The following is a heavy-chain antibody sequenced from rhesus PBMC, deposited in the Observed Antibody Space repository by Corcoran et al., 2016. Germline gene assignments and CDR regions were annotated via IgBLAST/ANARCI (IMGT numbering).Heavy chain of an antibody. CDR1: GGSISATR. D-gene: IGHD1-20*01. CDR3: ALPGNNGAFDY. Sequence: QLHLQESGPGLVKPSETLSLTCAVSGGSISATRWTWIRQPPGKGLEWIGGISGISGSTSYHPAPKSRLTISTGTSKNQFSLKLSSVTAADTAVDYWALPGNNGAFDYWGQGVLVTVSS. J-gene: IGHJ4*01. V-gene: IGHV4-147*01. CDR2: ISGISGST.